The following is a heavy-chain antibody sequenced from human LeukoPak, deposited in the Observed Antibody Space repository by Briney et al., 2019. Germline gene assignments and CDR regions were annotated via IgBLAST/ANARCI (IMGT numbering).Heavy chain of an antibody. CDR3: AKARIFGVAGAFDY. D-gene: IGHD3-3*01. V-gene: IGHV3-23*01. J-gene: IGHJ4*02. CDR2: ISGSGGST. Sequence: GESLRLSCAASGFTFSSYAMSWVRQAPGKGLEWVSAISGSGGSTHYADSVKGRFTISRDNSKNTLYLQMNSLRAEDTAVYYCAKARIFGVAGAFDYWGQGTLVTVSS. CDR1: GFTFSSYA.